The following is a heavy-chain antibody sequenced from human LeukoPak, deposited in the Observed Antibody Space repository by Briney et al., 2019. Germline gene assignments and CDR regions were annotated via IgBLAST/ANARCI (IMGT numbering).Heavy chain of an antibody. V-gene: IGHV4-4*09. CDR2: VHTSGGR. Sequence: PSETLSLTCTVSAASISHYSWSWIRQTPERGLEWMGYVHTSGGRTYHPSLKTRRTMSIDTSRSQLSLKLTSVTAADTAVYCCARLGSYHDFWGQGALVTVSS. CDR3: ARLGSYHDF. CDR1: AASISHYS. D-gene: IGHD1-26*01. J-gene: IGHJ4*02.